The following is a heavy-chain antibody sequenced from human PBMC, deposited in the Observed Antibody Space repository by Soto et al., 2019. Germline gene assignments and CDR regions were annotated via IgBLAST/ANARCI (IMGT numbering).Heavy chain of an antibody. J-gene: IGHJ4*02. D-gene: IGHD2-2*01. CDR1: GYTFTSYA. CDR3: ARGYCSSTSCYEYEY. CDR2: INAGNGNT. Sequence: QVQLVQSGAEVKEPGASVKVSCKASGYTFTSYAMHWVRQAPGQRLEWMGWINAGNGNTKYSQKFQGRVTITRDTSASTAYMELSSLRSEDTAVYYCARGYCSSTSCYEYEYWGQGTLVTVSS. V-gene: IGHV1-3*01.